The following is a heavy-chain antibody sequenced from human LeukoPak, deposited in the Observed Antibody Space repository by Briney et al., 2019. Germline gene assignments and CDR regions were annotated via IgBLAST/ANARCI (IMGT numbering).Heavy chain of an antibody. CDR1: GDSVSSNSAA. Sequence: SQTLSLTCAISGDSVSSNSAAWNWIRQSPSRGLEWLGRTYYRSKWYIDYAVSVKSRITISPDTSKNQFSLQLNSVNPEGTAVYYCARDRDSSVWPYMDVWGKGTTVSVSS. J-gene: IGHJ6*03. V-gene: IGHV6-1*01. CDR3: ARDRDSSVWPYMDV. D-gene: IGHD6-19*01. CDR2: TYYRSKWYI.